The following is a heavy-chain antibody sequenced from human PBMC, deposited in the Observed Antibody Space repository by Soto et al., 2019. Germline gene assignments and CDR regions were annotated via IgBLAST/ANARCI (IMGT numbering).Heavy chain of an antibody. CDR2: INSDGSST. CDR1: GFTFSSYW. V-gene: IGHV3-74*01. J-gene: IGHJ6*02. Sequence: GGSLRLSCAASGFTFSSYWMHWVRQAPGKGLVWVSRINSDGSSTSYADSVKGRFTISRDNAKNTLYLQMNSLRAEDTAVYYCARVMYYSNFLPGYYYYGMDVWGQGTTVTVSS. D-gene: IGHD4-4*01. CDR3: ARVMYYSNFLPGYYYYGMDV.